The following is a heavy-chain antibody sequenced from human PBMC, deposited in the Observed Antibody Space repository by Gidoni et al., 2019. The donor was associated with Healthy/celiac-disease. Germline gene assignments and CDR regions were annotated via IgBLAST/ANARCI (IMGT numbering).Heavy chain of an antibody. Sequence: EVQLVESGGGLVQPGGSLRLFCAASGFTFRTAWRSWVRQAPGKGLEWVGRIKSKTDGGTTDYAAPVKGRFTISRDDSKNTLYLQMNSLKTEDTAVYYCTTPHVVDGYKKAGNDYWGQGTLVTVSS. J-gene: IGHJ4*02. CDR2: IKSKTDGGTT. CDR3: TTPHVVDGYKKAGNDY. V-gene: IGHV3-15*01. D-gene: IGHD2-2*01. CDR1: GFTFRTAW.